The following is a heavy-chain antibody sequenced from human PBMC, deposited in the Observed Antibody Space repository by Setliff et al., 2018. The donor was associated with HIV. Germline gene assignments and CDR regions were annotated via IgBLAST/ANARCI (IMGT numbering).Heavy chain of an antibody. CDR3: ANADDILTGYPDY. J-gene: IGHJ4*02. CDR1: GYTLSNYY. D-gene: IGHD3-9*01. CDR2: INPSDGTK. Sequence: ASVKVSCKASGYTLSNYYIHWVRQAPGQGLDWMGIINPSDGTKIYAQKFQGRVTMTRDTSTSTVHMELSSLRSEDTAVYYCANADDILTGYPDYWGQGTLVTVSS. V-gene: IGHV1-46*01.